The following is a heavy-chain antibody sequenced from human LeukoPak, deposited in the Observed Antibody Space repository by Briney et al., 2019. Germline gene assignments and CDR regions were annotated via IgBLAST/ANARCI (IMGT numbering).Heavy chain of an antibody. V-gene: IGHV4-59*11. J-gene: IGHJ4*02. CDR3: AREQNYYGSVTSFDY. Sequence: SETLFLTCTVSGGSISSHYWNGIRQPPGKGLEWIGYIYYSGSTDHNPSLKSRVTMSVDKSKNQLSLRLTSVTAADTAMYYCAREQNYYGSVTSFDYWGQGTLVTVPS. CDR2: IYYSGST. D-gene: IGHD3-10*01. CDR1: GGSISSHY.